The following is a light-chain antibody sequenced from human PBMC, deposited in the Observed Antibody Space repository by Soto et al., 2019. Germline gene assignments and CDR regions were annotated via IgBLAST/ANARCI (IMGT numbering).Light chain of an antibody. V-gene: IGKV3D-15*01. Sequence: EIVLTQSPATLSLSPGDRATLSCTASQSVSRSLTWYQQKPGQAPRLLIYDASTRATGIPPRFSGIGSGTEFTLTISSLQSEDFAVYYCQQYNNWPRTFGQGTKVDIK. CDR3: QQYNNWPRT. J-gene: IGKJ1*01. CDR2: DAS. CDR1: QSVSRS.